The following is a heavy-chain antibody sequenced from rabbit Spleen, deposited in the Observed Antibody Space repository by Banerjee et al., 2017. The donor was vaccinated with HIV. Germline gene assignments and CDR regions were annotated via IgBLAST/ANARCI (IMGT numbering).Heavy chain of an antibody. CDR3: ARGTNAGGAGYGWLNIDL. D-gene: IGHD6-1*01. Sequence: QSLEESGGDLVKPGASLTLTCTASGVSFSSNYYMCWVRQAPGKGLEWIACIDTGSSGFTYFASWAKGRFTCSKTSSTTVTLQMTSLTAADTATYFCARGTNAGGAGYGWLNIDLWGPGTLV. CDR1: GVSFSSNYY. V-gene: IGHV1S40*01. J-gene: IGHJ4*01. CDR2: IDTGSSGFT.